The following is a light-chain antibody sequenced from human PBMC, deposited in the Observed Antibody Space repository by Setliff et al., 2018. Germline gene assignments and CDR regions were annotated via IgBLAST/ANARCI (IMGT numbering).Light chain of an antibody. CDR1: SSDIGDSNY. Sequence: QSVLAQPASVSGSPGQSITISCTGASSDIGDSNYVSWYQQHPGKAPKLLTYGVSKRPSGVPDRFSGSKSGNTASLTVSGLQADDEADYYCSSYAGSYIYVFGTGTKGTVL. CDR3: SSYAGSYIYV. V-gene: IGLV2-8*01. CDR2: GVS. J-gene: IGLJ1*01.